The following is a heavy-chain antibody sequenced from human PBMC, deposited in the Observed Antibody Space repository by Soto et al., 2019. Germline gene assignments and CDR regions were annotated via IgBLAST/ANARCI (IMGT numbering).Heavy chain of an antibody. CDR2: IYWDDDK. Sequence: QITLKESGPTLVKPTQTLTLTCTFSGFSLSSTRMAVGWIRQPPGKALEWLALIYWDDDKRYSPFLKSRLTITKDTSKNQVVLTMSNMDPVDTARSCCAHIVVAGLGYYFDYWGQGTLVTVSS. V-gene: IGHV2-5*02. J-gene: IGHJ4*02. D-gene: IGHD6-19*01. CDR1: GFSLSSTRMA. CDR3: AHIVVAGLGYYFDY.